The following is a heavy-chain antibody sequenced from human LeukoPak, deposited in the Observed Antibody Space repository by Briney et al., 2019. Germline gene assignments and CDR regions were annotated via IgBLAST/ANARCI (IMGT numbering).Heavy chain of an antibody. Sequence: GGSLRLSCAASGFTFSSYSMNWVRQTPGKGLEWVSGTNWDGGRTGYADSVKGRFTISRDNAKNSLYLQMNSLRVEDTAMYYCARDGLRRPPTPYCGGDCPLDYWGQGTLVSVSS. CDR3: ARDGLRRPPTPYCGGDCPLDY. J-gene: IGHJ4*02. V-gene: IGHV3-20*04. CDR1: GFTFSSYS. CDR2: TNWDGGRT. D-gene: IGHD2-21*02.